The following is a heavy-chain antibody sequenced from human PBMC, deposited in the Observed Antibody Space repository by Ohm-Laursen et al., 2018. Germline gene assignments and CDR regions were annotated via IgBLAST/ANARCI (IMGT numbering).Heavy chain of an antibody. CDR2: INSDGSST. Sequence: SLRLSCAASGFTFSSYCMQWVRQAPGKGLVWVSRINSDGSSTSYVDSVKGRFTISRDNAKNTLYLQMNSLRAEDTAVYYCTRGATLDVWGQGTTVTVSS. CDR3: TRGATLDV. CDR1: GFTFSSYC. V-gene: IGHV3-74*01. J-gene: IGHJ6*02. D-gene: IGHD5-12*01.